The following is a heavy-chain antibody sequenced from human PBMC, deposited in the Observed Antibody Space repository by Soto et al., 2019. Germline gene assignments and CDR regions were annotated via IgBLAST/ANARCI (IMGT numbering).Heavy chain of an antibody. D-gene: IGHD1-1*01. CDR1: GFICSSYD. CDR3: AKATATSGGAFEI. CDR2: ILVGGST. V-gene: IGHV3-23*01. J-gene: IGHJ3*02. Sequence: GRSMRLSCAVSGFICSSYDMSWVRQAAGKGLEWVTTILVGGSTHYEDSVKGRFTISRDTSKNTVYLQMNSLTAGDTAFYYCAKATATSGGAFEIYGQGTMVTVSS.